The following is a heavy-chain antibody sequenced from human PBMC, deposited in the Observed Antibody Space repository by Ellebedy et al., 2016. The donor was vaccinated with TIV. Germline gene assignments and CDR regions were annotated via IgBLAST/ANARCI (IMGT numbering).Heavy chain of an antibody. V-gene: IGHV3-21*01. CDR2: ISSSSSYI. J-gene: IGHJ4*02. D-gene: IGHD1-26*01. Sequence: GESLKISXAASGFTFSSYGMNWVRQAPGKGLEWVSSISSSSSYIYYADSVKGRFTISRDNAKNSLYLQMNSLRAEDTAVYYCARWLSGSYYGVFDYWGQGTLVTVSS. CDR3: ARWLSGSYYGVFDY. CDR1: GFTFSSYG.